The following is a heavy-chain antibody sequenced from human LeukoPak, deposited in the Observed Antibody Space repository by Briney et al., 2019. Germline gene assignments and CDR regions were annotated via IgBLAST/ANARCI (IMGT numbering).Heavy chain of an antibody. J-gene: IGHJ4*02. CDR3: ARTYYGSGEFDY. Sequence: GGSLRLSCAASGFTFSSYWMHWVRQAPGKGLVWVSRINSDGSSTSYADSVKGRFTISRDNAKNTLYLQMNSLRAEDTAVYYCARTYYGSGEFDYWGQGTLVTVSS. CDR2: INSDGSST. V-gene: IGHV3-74*01. CDR1: GFTFSSYW. D-gene: IGHD3-10*01.